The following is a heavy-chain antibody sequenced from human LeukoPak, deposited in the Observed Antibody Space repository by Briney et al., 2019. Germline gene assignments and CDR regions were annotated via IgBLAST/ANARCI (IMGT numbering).Heavy chain of an antibody. V-gene: IGHV4-34*01. CDR2: INHSVSS. Sequence: PSQTLSLTCAVYGGSFSGYYWSSIRQPPGKGLEWIGEINHSVSSNYNPSLKSRVTISVDTSKNQFSLKLSSVTAAATAVYYCARGYPEIQLWLRDYYYYYMDVWGKGTTVSVSS. CDR3: ARGYPEIQLWLRDYYYYYMDV. CDR1: GGSFSGYY. J-gene: IGHJ6*03. D-gene: IGHD5-18*01.